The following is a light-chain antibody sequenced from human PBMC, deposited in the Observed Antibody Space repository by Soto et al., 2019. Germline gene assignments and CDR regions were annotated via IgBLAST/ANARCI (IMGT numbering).Light chain of an antibody. CDR2: GAS. V-gene: IGKV3-20*01. CDR3: HKYGSSPLT. CDR1: QSVNNNY. Sequence: EIVLTQSPGTLSLSPGERATLSCRASQSVNNNYLAWYQQKPGQAPRLLIYGASSRITGIPDRVSGSGSGTDFTLTISGLEPEDFAVYYCHKYGSSPLTFGGGTKVEI. J-gene: IGKJ4*01.